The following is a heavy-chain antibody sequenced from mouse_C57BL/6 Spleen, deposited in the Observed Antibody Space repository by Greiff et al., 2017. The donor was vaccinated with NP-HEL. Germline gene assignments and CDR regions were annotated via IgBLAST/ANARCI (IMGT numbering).Heavy chain of an antibody. J-gene: IGHJ2*01. CDR2: IDPSDSET. CDR1: GYTFTSYW. Sequence: QVQLQQPGAELVRPGSSVKLSCKASGYTFTSYWMHWVKQRPIQGLEWIGNIDPSDSETHYNQKFKDKATLTVDKSSSTAYIQLSSLTSEDSAVYYCAREDGNYGFFDYWGQGTTLTVSS. V-gene: IGHV1-52*01. CDR3: AREDGNYGFFDY. D-gene: IGHD2-1*01.